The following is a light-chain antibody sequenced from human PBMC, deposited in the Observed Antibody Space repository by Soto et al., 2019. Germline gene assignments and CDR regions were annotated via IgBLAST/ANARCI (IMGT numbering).Light chain of an antibody. CDR3: QQYGSSPLT. CDR1: QSVSSSY. Sequence: EIVLTQSPGTLSLSPGERATLSCRSSQSVSSSYLAWYQQKPGQAPRLLIYGASSRATGLPDRFSGSGSWTAFTLTISRLEPEDFAVYYCQQYGSSPLTFGGGTKVEIK. CDR2: GAS. V-gene: IGKV3-20*01. J-gene: IGKJ4*01.